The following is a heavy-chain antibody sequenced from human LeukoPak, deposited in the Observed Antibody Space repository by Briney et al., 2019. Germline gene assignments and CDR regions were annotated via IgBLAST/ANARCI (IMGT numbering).Heavy chain of an antibody. CDR2: INWNGGNR. J-gene: IGHJ6*03. Sequence: GGSLRLSCAASGFTFDDYGMSWVRQAPGKGLEWVSGINWNGGNRGYADSVKGRFTISRDNAKNSLYLQMNSLRAEDTALYYCARSAAAPYYYYCYMDVWGKGTTVTVSS. CDR1: GFTFDDYG. V-gene: IGHV3-20*04. D-gene: IGHD6-13*01. CDR3: ARSAAAPYYYYCYMDV.